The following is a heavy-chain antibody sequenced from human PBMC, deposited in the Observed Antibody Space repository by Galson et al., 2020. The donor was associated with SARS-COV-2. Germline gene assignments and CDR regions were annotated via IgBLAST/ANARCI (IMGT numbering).Heavy chain of an antibody. V-gene: IGHV4-38-2*02. Sequence: ASATLSLTCTVSGFSISTGYYWGCIRPPPGKGLELIGSIYHRGSTFYKPSLRSRVTISVDTSKDQFSLRLTSVTAADTALYYCVREIGGAADFWGQGALVTVSS. CDR1: GFSISTGYY. CDR2: IYHRGST. CDR3: VREIGGAADF. J-gene: IGHJ4*02. D-gene: IGHD2-15*01.